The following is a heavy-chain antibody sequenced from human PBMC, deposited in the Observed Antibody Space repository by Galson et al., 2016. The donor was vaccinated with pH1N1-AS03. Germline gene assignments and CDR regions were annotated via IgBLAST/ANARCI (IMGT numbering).Heavy chain of an antibody. D-gene: IGHD4-17*01. CDR1: GLTFSNYP. CDR3: MTSPSLGALRYFDH. Sequence: SLRLSCAVSGLTFSNYPIHWVRQAPGKGLEYVSAISNNGGSTFYADSVKGRFTISRDNSKNTLYLQMSSLRAEDTAVYYCMTSPSLGALRYFDHWGQGTLVTVSS. J-gene: IGHJ4*02. CDR2: ISNNGGST. V-gene: IGHV3-64D*06.